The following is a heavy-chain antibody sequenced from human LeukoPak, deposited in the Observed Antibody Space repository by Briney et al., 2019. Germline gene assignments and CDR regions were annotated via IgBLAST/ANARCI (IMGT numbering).Heavy chain of an antibody. D-gene: IGHD6-19*01. Sequence: PGGSLRLSCVASGFTVSSNYMSWVRQAPGKGLEWVSVIYSGSSTYYTESVKGRFTISRNTSKNTLYLQMSSLRADDTAVYYCARDRSSGWYVYDYWGQGTLVTVSS. CDR3: ARDRSSGWYVYDY. CDR1: GFTVSSNY. CDR2: IYSGSST. J-gene: IGHJ4*02. V-gene: IGHV3-53*01.